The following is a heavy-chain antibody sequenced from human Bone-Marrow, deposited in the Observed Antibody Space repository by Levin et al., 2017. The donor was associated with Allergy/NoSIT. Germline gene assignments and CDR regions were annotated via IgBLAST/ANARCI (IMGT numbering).Heavy chain of an antibody. D-gene: IGHD1-7*01. CDR1: GFTFSSYG. CDR3: ARDTYNWNSRMYDGMDV. J-gene: IGHJ6*02. V-gene: IGHV3-33*01. CDR2: IWYDGSNK. Sequence: GESLKISCAASGFTFSSYGMHWVRQAPGKGLEWVAVIWYDGSNKYYADSVKGRFTISRDNSKNTLYLQMNSLRAEDTAVYYCARDTYNWNSRMYDGMDVWGQGTTVTVSS.